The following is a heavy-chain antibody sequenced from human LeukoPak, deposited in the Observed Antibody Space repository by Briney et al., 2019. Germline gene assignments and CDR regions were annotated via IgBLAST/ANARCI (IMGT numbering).Heavy chain of an antibody. CDR1: GGSISSYY. V-gene: IGHV4-59*01. CDR2: FYYSGGS. Sequence: PETPCLTCTVSGGSISSYYWSWIRQPPGKGLEWIGYFYYSGGSNYNPSLKSRVTISGDTSKNQFSLKLSSVTAADTAVYYCARVGDGNFDYWGQATLV. J-gene: IGHJ4*02. CDR3: ARVGDGNFDY.